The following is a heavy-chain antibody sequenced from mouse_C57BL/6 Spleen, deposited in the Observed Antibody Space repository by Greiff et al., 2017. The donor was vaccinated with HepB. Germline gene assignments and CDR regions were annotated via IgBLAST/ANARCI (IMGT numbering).Heavy chain of an antibody. Sequence: VQLQQSGPELVKPGASVKISCKASGYAFSSSWMNWVKQRPGKGLEWIGRIYPGDGDTNYNGKFKGKATLTADKSSSTADMQLSSLTSEDSAVYFCTRNEGKLPYYDAMDYWGQGTSVTVSS. D-gene: IGHD6-1*01. J-gene: IGHJ4*01. CDR3: TRNEGKLPYYDAMDY. CDR2: IYPGDGDT. CDR1: GYAFSSSW. V-gene: IGHV1-82*01.